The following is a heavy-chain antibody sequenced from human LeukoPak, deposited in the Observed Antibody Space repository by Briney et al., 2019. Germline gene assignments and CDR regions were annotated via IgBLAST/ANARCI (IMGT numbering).Heavy chain of an antibody. D-gene: IGHD3-3*01. Sequence: PSGTLSLTCTVSGGSISSYYWSWIRQPAGKGLEWIGRIYTSGSTNYNPSLKSRVTMSVDTSKNQFSLKLSSVTAADTAVYYCARDPNFWSGYHRDYFDYWGQGTLVTVSS. V-gene: IGHV4-4*07. CDR2: IYTSGST. CDR1: GGSISSYY. J-gene: IGHJ4*02. CDR3: ARDPNFWSGYHRDYFDY.